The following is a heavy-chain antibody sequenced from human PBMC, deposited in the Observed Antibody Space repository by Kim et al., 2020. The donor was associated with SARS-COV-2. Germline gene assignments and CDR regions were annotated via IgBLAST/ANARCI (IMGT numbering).Heavy chain of an antibody. CDR2: ISYDGSNK. CDR1: GFTFSSYG. CDR3: ALSKGQRELRPPFDY. V-gene: IGHV3-30*03. J-gene: IGHJ4*02. Sequence: GGSLRLSCAASGFTFSSYGMHWVRQAPGKGLEWVAVISYDGSNKYYADSVKGRFTISRDNSKNTLYLQMNSLRAEDTAVYYCALSKGQRELRPPFDYWGQGTLVTVSS. D-gene: IGHD1-26*01.